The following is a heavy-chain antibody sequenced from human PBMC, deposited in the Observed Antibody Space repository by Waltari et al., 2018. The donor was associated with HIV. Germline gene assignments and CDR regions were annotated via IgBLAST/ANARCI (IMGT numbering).Heavy chain of an antibody. V-gene: IGHV1-2*02. J-gene: IGHJ3*02. Sequence: VQLLQSGAEVKKPGASVKVSCKASVHTFTAYYIHWVRQAPGQGLEWMGWVYPNTGDTNYAQKFQGRVTMARDASIRTVSMELSRLRSDDTAVYYCVRQMTFYDAFDIWGQGTLVTVSA. CDR1: VHTFTAYY. CDR2: VYPNTGDT. CDR3: VRQMTFYDAFDI.